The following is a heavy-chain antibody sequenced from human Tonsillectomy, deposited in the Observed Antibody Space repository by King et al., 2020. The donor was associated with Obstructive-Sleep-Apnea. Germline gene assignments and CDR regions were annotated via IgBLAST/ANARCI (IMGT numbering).Heavy chain of an antibody. J-gene: IGHJ4*01. V-gene: IGHV1-2*02. CDR2: INPNNGGT. CDR1: GYTFTDYY. CDR3: ATVAVATATFYFDY. D-gene: IGHD4-17*01. Sequence: QLVQSGAEVEKPGASVKVSCKASGYTFTDYYIHWVRQAPGQGLECMGWINPNNGGTNYAQKFQGRVTMTRDTSISTAYMELSRLRSDDTAIYYCATVAVATATFYFDYWGHGTLVTVSS.